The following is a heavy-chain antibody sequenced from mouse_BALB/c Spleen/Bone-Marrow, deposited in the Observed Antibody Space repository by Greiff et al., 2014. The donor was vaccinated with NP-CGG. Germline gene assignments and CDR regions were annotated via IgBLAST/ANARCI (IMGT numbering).Heavy chain of an antibody. J-gene: IGHJ2*01. Sequence: QVQLQQPGAELVRPGASVKLSCKASGYTFTSYWINWVKQRPGQGLEWIGNIFPSETYTNYNQKFKDKATLTVDKSSGTAYMQLSSPTSEDSAVYYCTRDNWDYWGQGTTLTVSS. D-gene: IGHD4-1*01. V-gene: IGHV1-69*02. CDR2: IFPSETYT. CDR1: GYTFTSYW. CDR3: TRDNWDY.